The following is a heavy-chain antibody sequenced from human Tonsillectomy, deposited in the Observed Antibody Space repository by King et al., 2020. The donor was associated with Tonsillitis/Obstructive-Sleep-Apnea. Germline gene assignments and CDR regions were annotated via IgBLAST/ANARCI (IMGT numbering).Heavy chain of an antibody. J-gene: IGHJ2*01. CDR1: GFTFSSYA. D-gene: IGHD3-9*01. CDR2: ISYDGSSK. CDR3: ARDAGDYDIVWYFDL. Sequence: VQLVESGGGVVQPGRSLRLSCAASGFTFSSYAMHWVRRAPGKGLEWVAVISYDGSSKYYADSVRGGCTISRDNSKNTLYLQMNSLRAEDTAVYYCARDAGDYDIVWYFDLSGRGTLVAPSS. V-gene: IGHV3-30*01.